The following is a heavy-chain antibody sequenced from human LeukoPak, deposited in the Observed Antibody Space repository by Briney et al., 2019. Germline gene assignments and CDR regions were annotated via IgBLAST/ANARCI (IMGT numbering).Heavy chain of an antibody. CDR3: ARDRDTVTPGGAFDI. V-gene: IGHV4-4*02. CDR2: IYHSGST. J-gene: IGHJ3*02. CDR1: GGSISSSNW. Sequence: AETLSLTCAVSGGSISSSNWWSWGRQPPGKGLGWIGEIYHSGSTNYNPSLKRRVTISVDTSKNQFSLKLSSVTAADTAVYYCARDRDTVTPGGAFDIWGQGTMVTVSS. D-gene: IGHD4-17*01.